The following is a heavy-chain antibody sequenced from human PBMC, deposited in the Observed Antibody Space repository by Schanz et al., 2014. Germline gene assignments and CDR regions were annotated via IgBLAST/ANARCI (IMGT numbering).Heavy chain of an antibody. CDR1: GFSFSGYG. CDR2: IWFDGSNK. J-gene: IGHJ4*02. V-gene: IGHV3-33*01. CDR3: ARDKGGLIPFDY. Sequence: QVQLVESGGGVAQPGGSLRLSCAASGFSFSGYGMHWVRQAPGKGLEWVAIIWFDGSNKYYADSVKGRFTISRDNSKNTLFLQMNSLRAEDTAVYYCARDKGGLIPFDYWGQGTLVAVSS. D-gene: IGHD2-15*01.